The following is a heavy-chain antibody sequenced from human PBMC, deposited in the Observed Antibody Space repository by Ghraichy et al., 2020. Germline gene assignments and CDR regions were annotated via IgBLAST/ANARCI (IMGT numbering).Heavy chain of an antibody. J-gene: IGHJ6*02. CDR3: ARDSGGDATMAEIEHNGMDI. CDR1: RYNFNNPY. Sequence: ASVKVSCKISRYNFNNPYIYWVRQSPVQRLEWMGIINPPAHSTHYAQNFQGRVTMASDTSTSTVYMSLSGLISEDSAVYYCARDSGGDATMAEIEHNGMDIWGQGTIVTVSS. CDR2: INPPAHST. V-gene: IGHV1-46*02. D-gene: IGHD5-24*01.